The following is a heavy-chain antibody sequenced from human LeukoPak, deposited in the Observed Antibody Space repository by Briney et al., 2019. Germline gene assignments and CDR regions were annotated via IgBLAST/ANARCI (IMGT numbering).Heavy chain of an antibody. J-gene: IGHJ4*02. CDR2: ISSSSRSI. D-gene: IGHD3-10*01. Sequence: GGSLRLSCAASGFTFSSYSMNWVRQAPGKGLEWVSYISSSSRSIYYADSVKGRFTISRDNANNSLSLQMNSPRDEDTAVYYCVLGSPFDYWGQGTLVTVSS. V-gene: IGHV3-48*02. CDR3: VLGSPFDY. CDR1: GFTFSSYS.